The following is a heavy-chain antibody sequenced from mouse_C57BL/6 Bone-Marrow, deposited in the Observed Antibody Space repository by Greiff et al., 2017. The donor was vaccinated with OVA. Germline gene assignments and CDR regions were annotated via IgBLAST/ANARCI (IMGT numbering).Heavy chain of an antibody. J-gene: IGHJ4*01. Sequence: VQLQQSGPGLVQPSQSLSITCTVSGFSLTSYGVHWVRQSPGKGLEWLGVIWSGGSTDYNAAFISRLSIRKDNSKSQVFFKMNSLQADDTAIYYCATYYGSSHYAMDYWGQGTSVTVAS. V-gene: IGHV2-2*01. CDR1: GFSLTSYG. CDR3: ATYYGSSHYAMDY. CDR2: IWSGGST. D-gene: IGHD1-1*01.